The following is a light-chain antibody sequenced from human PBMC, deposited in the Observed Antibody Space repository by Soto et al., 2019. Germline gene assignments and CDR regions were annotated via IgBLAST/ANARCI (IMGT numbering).Light chain of an antibody. J-gene: IGLJ1*01. CDR2: EVS. CDR3: RSYARTTHLSR. Sequence: QSALTQPPSASGSPGQSVTISCTGTSSDVGGYNYVSWYQQHPGKAPKLMIYEVSKRPSGVSERFSGCNSGNTASLTVSALGAEGDHHYYCRSYARTTHLSRFGTATKLTVL. V-gene: IGLV2-8*01. CDR1: SSDVGGYNY.